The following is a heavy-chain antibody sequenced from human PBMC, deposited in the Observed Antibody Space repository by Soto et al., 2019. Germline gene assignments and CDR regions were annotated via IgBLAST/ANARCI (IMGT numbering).Heavy chain of an antibody. J-gene: IGHJ5*02. CDR3: ARDHFVVAPDETPAWFDP. D-gene: IGHD2-2*01. V-gene: IGHV1-18*04. CDR1: GYTFTDYG. Sequence: VQLVQSGAEVKKPGASVKVSCKASGYTFTDYGISWVRQAPGRGLEWMGWISGYNGNTIYAQNLQGRVTLTTDTSTNTVYMELSSLRSDDTAVYYCARDHFVVAPDETPAWFDPWGQGTLVTVSS. CDR2: ISGYNGNT.